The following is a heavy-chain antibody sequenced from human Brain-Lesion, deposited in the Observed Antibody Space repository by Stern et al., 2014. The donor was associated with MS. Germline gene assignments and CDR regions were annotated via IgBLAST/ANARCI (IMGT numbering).Heavy chain of an antibody. CDR2: IYYSGFT. V-gene: IGHV4-39*01. CDR1: GGSISSSTYY. J-gene: IGHJ4*02. D-gene: IGHD1-26*01. Sequence: VPLQESGPGLVKPSETLSLTCTVSGGSISSSTYYWAWIRQPPGKGLEWIGNIYYSGFTYYNPSLKSRVTISVDMSKNQFSLKLSSVTAADTAIYYCARHDSVPRPSQLYSARDRGPGYFDYWGQGTLVTVSS. CDR3: ARHDSVPRPSQLYSARDRGPGYFDY.